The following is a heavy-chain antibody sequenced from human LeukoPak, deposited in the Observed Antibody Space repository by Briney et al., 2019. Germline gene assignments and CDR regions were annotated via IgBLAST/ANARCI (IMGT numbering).Heavy chain of an antibody. CDR2: ISGSGGRT. CDR3: AKDQVASIEYYGMDV. D-gene: IGHD5-12*01. J-gene: IGHJ6*02. V-gene: IGHV3-23*01. Sequence: PGGSLRLSCAASGFTFSSYGMSWVRQAPGKGLEWVSTISGSGGRTYYADSVKGRFTISRDNSKNTLYLQMNSLRAEDTAIYYCAKDQVASIEYYGMDVWGQGTTVTVSS. CDR1: GFTFSSYG.